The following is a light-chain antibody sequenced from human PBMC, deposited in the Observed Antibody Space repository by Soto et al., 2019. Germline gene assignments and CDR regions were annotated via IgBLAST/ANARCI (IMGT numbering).Light chain of an antibody. J-gene: IGLJ1*01. V-gene: IGLV2-14*01. CDR3: LSFTTISTYI. CDR1: SSDVGFYNY. CDR2: EVT. Sequence: QSVLTQPASVSASPGQSITISCTGTSSDVGFYNYVSWYQHLPGKAPKLMIYEVTNRPSGVSDRFSGSKSGNTASLTISGLQAEDEADYYCLSFTTISTYIFATGTKVNV.